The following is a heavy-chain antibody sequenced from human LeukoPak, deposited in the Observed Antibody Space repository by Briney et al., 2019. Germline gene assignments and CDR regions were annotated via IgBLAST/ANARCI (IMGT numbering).Heavy chain of an antibody. Sequence: ASVKVSCKASGYTFTGYYMHWVRQAPGQGLAWMGWINPNSGGTNYAQKFQGRVTMTRDTSISTAYMELSRLRSDDTAVYYCARDLLWFGELPYYFDYWGQGTLVTVSS. CDR2: INPNSGGT. D-gene: IGHD3-10*01. J-gene: IGHJ4*02. CDR1: GYTFTGYY. CDR3: ARDLLWFGELPYYFDY. V-gene: IGHV1-2*02.